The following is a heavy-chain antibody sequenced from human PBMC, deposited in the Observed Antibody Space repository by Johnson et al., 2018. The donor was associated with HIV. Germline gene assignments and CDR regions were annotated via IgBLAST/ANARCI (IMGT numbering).Heavy chain of an antibody. J-gene: IGHJ3*02. CDR2: TSYDGSNK. V-gene: IGHV3-30*18. D-gene: IGHD6-19*01. Sequence: QVQLVESGGGVVQPGRSLRLSCAASGFAFSNFGMHWVRQAPGKGLEWVAVTSYDGSNKYYADSVKGRFTISRDNSKTTLYLQMNSLRAEDTAVYYCAKDRSQYSSGWGAFDIWGQGTMVTVSS. CDR1: GFAFSNFG. CDR3: AKDRSQYSSGWGAFDI.